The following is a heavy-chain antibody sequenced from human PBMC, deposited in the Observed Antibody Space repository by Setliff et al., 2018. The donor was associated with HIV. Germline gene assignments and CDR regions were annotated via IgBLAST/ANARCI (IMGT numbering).Heavy chain of an antibody. Sequence: GGSLRLSCAASGFTFSHYAMTWVRQAPGKGLEWVSRINDDGTTTTYADSVKGRFTISRDNVKNTLYLQMSSLRAEDTAVYYCARALWFGEFDYYYYMDVWGKGSTVTVSS. CDR2: INDDGTTT. D-gene: IGHD3-10*01. CDR1: GFTFSHYA. CDR3: ARALWFGEFDYYYYMDV. J-gene: IGHJ6*03. V-gene: IGHV3-74*03.